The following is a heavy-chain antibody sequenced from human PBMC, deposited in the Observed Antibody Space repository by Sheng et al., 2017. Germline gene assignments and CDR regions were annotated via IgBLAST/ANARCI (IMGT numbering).Heavy chain of an antibody. CDR1: GYSISSGYY. J-gene: IGHJ4*01. CDR2: IYHSGST. V-gene: IGHV4-38-2*01. D-gene: IGHD4-17*01. Sequence: QVQLQESGPGLVKPSETLSLTCAVSGYSISSGYYWGWIRQPPGKGLEWIGSIYHSGSTYYNPSLKSRVTISVDTSKNQFSLKLSSVTAADTAVYYCARLTTVTNFDYWGRGTLVTVSS. CDR3: ARLTTVTNFDY.